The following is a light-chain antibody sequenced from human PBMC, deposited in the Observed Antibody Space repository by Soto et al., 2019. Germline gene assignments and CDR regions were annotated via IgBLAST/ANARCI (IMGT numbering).Light chain of an antibody. V-gene: IGKV3-15*01. Sequence: MVMSQSPERLAGSPGRRATLSCRASQSVSINLAWYQQKPGQAPRLLIYGASSRATGIPARFSGSGSGTEFPLTISSLQSEHSAVYCCQQYNNRPRTFGQGTKVDIK. CDR2: GAS. CDR3: QQYNNRPRT. J-gene: IGKJ1*01. CDR1: QSVSIN.